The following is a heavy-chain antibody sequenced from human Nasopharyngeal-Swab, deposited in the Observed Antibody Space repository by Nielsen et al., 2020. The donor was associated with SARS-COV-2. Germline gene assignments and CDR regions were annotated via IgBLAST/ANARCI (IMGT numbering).Heavy chain of an antibody. CDR2: MNPNSGNT. CDR3: ARVYCTNGVCSPPEYYYYYYMDV. D-gene: IGHD2-8*01. CDR1: GYTFTSYD. V-gene: IGHV1-8*01. Sequence: ASVKVSCKASGYTFTSYDINWVRQATGQGLEWMGWMNPNSGNTGYAQKFQGRVTMTRNTSISTAYMELSSLRSEDTAVYCCARVYCTNGVCSPPEYYYYYYMDVWGKGTTVTVSS. J-gene: IGHJ6*03.